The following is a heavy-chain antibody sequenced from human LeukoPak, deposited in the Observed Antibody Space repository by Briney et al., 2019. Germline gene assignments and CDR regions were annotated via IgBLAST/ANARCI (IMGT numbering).Heavy chain of an antibody. D-gene: IGHD5-18*01. J-gene: IGHJ4*02. Sequence: PGGSLRLSCAASGFTFSSYAMHWVRQAPGKGLEWVAVISYDGSNKYYADSVKGRFTISRDNSKNTLYLQMNSLRAEDTAVYYCARDLGNTAMAPSNYWGQGTLVTVSS. CDR3: ARDLGNTAMAPSNY. CDR1: GFTFSSYA. V-gene: IGHV3-30-3*01. CDR2: ISYDGSNK.